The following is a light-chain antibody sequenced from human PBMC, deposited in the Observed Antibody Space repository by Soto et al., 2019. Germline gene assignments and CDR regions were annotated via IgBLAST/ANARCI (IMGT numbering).Light chain of an antibody. J-gene: IGKJ1*01. CDR1: QSFSSIF. V-gene: IGKV3-20*01. CDR3: HQYGSSPAT. CDR2: GAS. Sequence: EIVLTQSPGTLSLSPGERATLSCRASQSFSSIFLAWYQQKPGQAPRLLIYGASSRPTGIPDRFSGSGSGTDFTLTISRLEPEDFAVYYCHQYGSSPATFGQGTKVDIK.